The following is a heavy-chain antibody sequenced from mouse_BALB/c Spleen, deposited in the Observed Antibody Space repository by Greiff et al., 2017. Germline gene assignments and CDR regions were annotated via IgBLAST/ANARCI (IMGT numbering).Heavy chain of an antibody. CDR3: ARRSIYYGYYYAMDY. Sequence: EVKLMESGPSLVKPSQTLSLTCSVTGDSITSGYWNWIRKFPGNKLEYMGYISYSGSTYYNPSLKSRISITRDTSKNQYYLQLNSVTTEDTATYYCARRSIYYGYYYAMDYWGQGTSVTVSS. J-gene: IGHJ4*01. V-gene: IGHV3-8*02. CDR2: ISYSGST. CDR1: GDSITSGY. D-gene: IGHD2-2*01.